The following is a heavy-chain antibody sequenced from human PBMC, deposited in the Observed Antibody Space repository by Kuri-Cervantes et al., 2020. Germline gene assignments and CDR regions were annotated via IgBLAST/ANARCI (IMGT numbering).Heavy chain of an antibody. CDR1: GFTFSSYA. J-gene: IGHJ4*02. CDR2: ISGSGGST. D-gene: IGHD3-22*01. CDR3: ARSPGVKYDSSCQDY. Sequence: GGSLRLSCAASGFTFSSYAMSWVRQAPGKGLEWVSAISGSGGSTYYADSVKGRFTISRDNSKNTLYLQMNSLRAEDTAVYYCARSPGVKYDSSCQDYWGQGTLVTVSS. V-gene: IGHV3-23*01.